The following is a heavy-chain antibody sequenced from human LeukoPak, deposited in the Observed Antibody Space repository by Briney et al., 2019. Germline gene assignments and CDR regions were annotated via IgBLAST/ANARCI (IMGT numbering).Heavy chain of an antibody. CDR3: ARGGPRRYCSGGSCYSRSFYYFDY. D-gene: IGHD2-15*01. V-gene: IGHV4-34*01. CDR2: INHSGST. CDR1: GGSFSGYY. J-gene: IGHJ4*02. Sequence: ASETLSFTCAVYGGSFSGYYWSWIRQPPGKGLEWIGEINHSGSTNYNPSLKSRVTISVDTSKNQFSLKLSSVTAADTAVYYCARGGPRRYCSGGSCYSRSFYYFDYWGQGTLVTVSS.